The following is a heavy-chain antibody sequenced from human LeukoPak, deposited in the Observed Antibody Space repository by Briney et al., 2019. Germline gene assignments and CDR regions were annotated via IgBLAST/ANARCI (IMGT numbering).Heavy chain of an antibody. V-gene: IGHV3-30*18. CDR3: AKDIEEWLVKGGGCFDY. CDR2: ISYDGSKK. Sequence: GGSLRLSCAASGFIFSNSAMHWVRQAPGKGLEWVAVISYDGSKKYYADSVKGRFTISGDNPKNTLYLQMNSLRAEDTAVYYCAKDIEEWLVKGGGCFDYWGQGTLVTVSS. J-gene: IGHJ4*02. D-gene: IGHD6-19*01. CDR1: GFIFSNSA.